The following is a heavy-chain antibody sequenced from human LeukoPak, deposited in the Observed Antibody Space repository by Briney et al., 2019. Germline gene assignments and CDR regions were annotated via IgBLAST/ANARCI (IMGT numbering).Heavy chain of an antibody. CDR1: RFTFSSYS. Sequence: GGSLRLSCAASRFTFSSYSMNWVRQAPGKGLEWVSSISTSSSYIYYADSVKGRFTISRDNAKNSLYLQMKSLRAEDTAVYYCARDRESSSWFDYWGQGTLVTVSS. V-gene: IGHV3-21*01. CDR2: ISTSSSYI. CDR3: ARDRESSSWFDY. D-gene: IGHD6-13*01. J-gene: IGHJ4*02.